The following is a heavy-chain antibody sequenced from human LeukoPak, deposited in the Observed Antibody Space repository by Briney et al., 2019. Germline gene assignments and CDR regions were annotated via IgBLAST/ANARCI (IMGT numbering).Heavy chain of an antibody. V-gene: IGHV4-61*02. Sequence: SETLSLTCTVSGGSISSGSYYWSWIRQPAGKGLEWIGRIYTSGSTNYNPSLKRRVTISVATSKNQFSLMLSSATAADAAVCFCAMMVRGADVAFDIWGQGTMVTVSS. CDR2: IYTSGST. J-gene: IGHJ3*02. D-gene: IGHD3-10*01. CDR3: AMMVRGADVAFDI. CDR1: GGSISSGSYY.